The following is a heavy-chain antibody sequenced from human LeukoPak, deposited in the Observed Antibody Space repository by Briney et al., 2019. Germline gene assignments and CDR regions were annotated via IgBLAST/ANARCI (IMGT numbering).Heavy chain of an antibody. J-gene: IGHJ4*02. V-gene: IGHV1-8*03. Sequence: ASVKVSCKASGYTFTSYDINWVRQATGQGLEWMGWMNPNSGNTGYAQKFQGRVTITRNTSISTAYMELSSLRSEDTAVYYCARTTPGIAAAGDYWGQGTLVTVSS. CDR2: MNPNSGNT. CDR3: ARTTPGIAAAGDY. CDR1: GYTFTSYD. D-gene: IGHD6-13*01.